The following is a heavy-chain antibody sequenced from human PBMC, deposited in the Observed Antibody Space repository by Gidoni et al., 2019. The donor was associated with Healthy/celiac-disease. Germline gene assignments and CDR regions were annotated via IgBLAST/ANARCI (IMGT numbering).Heavy chain of an antibody. V-gene: IGHV3-33*01. J-gene: IGHJ6*02. D-gene: IGHD1-1*01. CDR1: GFTFSSYG. CDR3: ARGTAFGMIDERRPPLYGMDV. CDR2: IWYDGSNK. Sequence: QVQLVESWGGVVQPGRSLRLSCAASGFTFSSYGLPWVRQAPGKGLEWVAVIWYDGSNKYYADSVKGRFTISRDNSKNTLYLQMNSLRAEDTAVYYCARGTAFGMIDERRPPLYGMDVWGQGTTVTVSS.